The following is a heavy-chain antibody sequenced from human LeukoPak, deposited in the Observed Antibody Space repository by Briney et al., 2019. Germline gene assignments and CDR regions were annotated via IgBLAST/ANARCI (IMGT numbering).Heavy chain of an antibody. CDR1: GFTFSSYS. Sequence: GGSLRLSCAASGFTFSSYSMNWVRQAPGKGLEWASSISSSSSYIYYADSVKGRFTISRDNAKNSLYLQMNSLRAEDTAVYYCARHCSSTSCASYGMDVWGQGTTVTVSS. V-gene: IGHV3-21*01. D-gene: IGHD2-2*01. CDR2: ISSSSSYI. J-gene: IGHJ6*02. CDR3: ARHCSSTSCASYGMDV.